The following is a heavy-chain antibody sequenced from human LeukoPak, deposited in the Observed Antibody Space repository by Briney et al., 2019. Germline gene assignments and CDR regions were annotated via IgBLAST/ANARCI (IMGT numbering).Heavy chain of an antibody. J-gene: IGHJ4*02. CDR3: ARSARLMKGVVEVTALDD. Sequence: GGSLRLSCAASGFTFSSYWMNWVRLAPGRGLEWVAHINQDGSDKYYVDSVKGRFIISRDNAKNSLYLQMNTLRAEDTAVYYCARSARLMKGVVEVTALDDWGQGTLVTVSS. CDR2: INQDGSDK. D-gene: IGHD3-3*01. V-gene: IGHV3-7*01. CDR1: GFTFSSYW.